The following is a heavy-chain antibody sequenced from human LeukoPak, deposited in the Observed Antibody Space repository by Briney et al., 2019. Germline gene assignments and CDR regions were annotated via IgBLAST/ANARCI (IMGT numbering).Heavy chain of an antibody. V-gene: IGHV4-38-2*02. CDR1: GYSISSGYY. CDR2: VTYTGS. Sequence: PSETLSLTCTVSGYSISSGYYWGWIRQPPGKGPEWIGYVTYTGSKYNPSLKSRVTISTDRSKKEVSLRLSSVTAADTAMYFCARHVDTALIGAFHIWGQGTMVTVS. D-gene: IGHD5-18*01. CDR3: ARHVDTALIGAFHI. J-gene: IGHJ3*02.